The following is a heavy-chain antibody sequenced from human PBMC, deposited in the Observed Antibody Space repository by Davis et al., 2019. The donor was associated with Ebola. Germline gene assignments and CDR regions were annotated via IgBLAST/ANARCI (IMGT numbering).Heavy chain of an antibody. J-gene: IGHJ6*03. D-gene: IGHD3/OR15-3a*01. CDR3: ASGDGRGRSYDMDV. V-gene: IGHV3-7*03. CDR2: IKQDGSEK. Sequence: GESLKISCAASGFSFSNYWMRWVRQAPGKGLEWVANIKQDGSEKFYVDSVKGRFTISRDNAKNSLFLEMNSLRAEDTAFYYCASGDGRGRSYDMDVWGQGTTVTVSS. CDR1: GFSFSNYW.